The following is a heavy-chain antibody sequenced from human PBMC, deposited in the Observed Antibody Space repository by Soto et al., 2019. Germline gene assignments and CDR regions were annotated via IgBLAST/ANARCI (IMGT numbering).Heavy chain of an antibody. D-gene: IGHD6-25*01. CDR3: AKALHSSAYDY. CDR1: GFTFSTYT. V-gene: IGHV3-23*01. J-gene: IGHJ4*02. Sequence: EVQLLESGGGLVQPGGSLRLSCAASGFTFSTYTMGWVRQAPGKELEWVSDIWSSGGITYYADSVKGRFTISRDNTKNTLYLQMNSLRVEDTAIYYCAKALHSSAYDYWGQGTLVTVSS. CDR2: IWSSGGIT.